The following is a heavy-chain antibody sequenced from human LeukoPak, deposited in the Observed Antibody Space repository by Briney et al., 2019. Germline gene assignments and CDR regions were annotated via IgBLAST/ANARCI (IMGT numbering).Heavy chain of an antibody. CDR2: IIPILGIA. CDR3: AREDYGGNSAYFDY. CDR1: GGTFSSYA. D-gene: IGHD4-23*01. V-gene: IGHV1-69*04. J-gene: IGHJ4*02. Sequence: SVKVSCKASGGTFSSYAISWVRQAPGQGLEWMGRIIPILGIANYAQKFQGRVTITADKSTSTAYMELSSLRSEDTAVYYCAREDYGGNSAYFDYWGQGTLVTVSS.